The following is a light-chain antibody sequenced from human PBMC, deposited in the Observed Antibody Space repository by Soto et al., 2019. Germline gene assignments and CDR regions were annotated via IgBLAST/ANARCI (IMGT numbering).Light chain of an antibody. V-gene: IGLV1-40*01. CDR2: GKN. CDR3: QSCDSSLGV. CDR1: SSNIGSGYD. Sequence: QSVLTQPPSVSGAPGQRVTISCTGRSSNIGSGYDVHWYLQLPGRAPKLLIYGKNNRHSGVPDRFSGSTSGTSASLTSTGLQAEDEADYYCQSCDSSLGVFGTGTKVTVL. J-gene: IGLJ1*01.